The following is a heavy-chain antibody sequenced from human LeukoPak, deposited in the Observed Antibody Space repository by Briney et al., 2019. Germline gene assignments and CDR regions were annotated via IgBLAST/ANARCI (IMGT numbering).Heavy chain of an antibody. Sequence: GGSLRLSCAASGSTFSNYAMSWVRQAPGKGLEWVSTLGGRGVLTYYADSVRGRFTVSRDNSKNTLYLQMNSLRAEDTAVYYCARRDGSGYHALDYWGEGLLVSVSS. CDR3: ARRDGSGYHALDY. J-gene: IGHJ4*02. V-gene: IGHV3-23*01. D-gene: IGHD5-12*01. CDR1: GSTFSNYA. CDR2: LGGRGVLT.